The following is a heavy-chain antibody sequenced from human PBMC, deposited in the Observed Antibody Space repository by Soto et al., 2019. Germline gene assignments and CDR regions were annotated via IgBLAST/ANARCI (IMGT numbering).Heavy chain of an antibody. V-gene: IGHV3-33*01. J-gene: IGHJ4*02. CDR1: GFTFSSYG. CDR3: AGEGGVNY. CDR2: IWYDGSNK. Sequence: QVQLVESGGGVVQPGRSLRLSCAASGFTFSSYGMHWVRQAPGKGLEWVAVIWYDGSNKYYADSVKGRFTISRDNSKNTLYLQMNSLRAEDTAGYYWAGEGGVNYWGQGTLVTVSS. D-gene: IGHD3-16*01.